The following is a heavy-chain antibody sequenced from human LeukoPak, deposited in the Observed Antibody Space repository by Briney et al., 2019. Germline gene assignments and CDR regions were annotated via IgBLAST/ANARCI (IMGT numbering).Heavy chain of an antibody. CDR2: IFYSGST. J-gene: IGHJ4*02. V-gene: IGHV4-39*01. CDR3: ARGLY. CDR1: GGSISGSGYC. Sequence: SETLSLTCTVSGGSISGSGYCWGWIRQPPGKGLEWIGSIFYSGSTYYNPSLKSRVTISVDTSKNQFSLKVTSVTAADTAVYYCARGLYWGQGTLVTVSS.